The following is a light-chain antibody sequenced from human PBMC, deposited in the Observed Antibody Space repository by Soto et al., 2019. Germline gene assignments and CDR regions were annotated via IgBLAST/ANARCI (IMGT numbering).Light chain of an antibody. J-gene: IGKJ5*01. CDR1: RDIGSD. CDR3: QQYDDLPIT. CDR2: DAS. V-gene: IGKV1-33*01. Sequence: QMTQSPSSLSASVGDRITITFRASRDIGSDLSWYQQKPGKAPTLLIYDASNLHPGVPSRFRGSGSGTEFSFNITSLQPEDVATYYCQQYDDLPITFGQGTRLEIK.